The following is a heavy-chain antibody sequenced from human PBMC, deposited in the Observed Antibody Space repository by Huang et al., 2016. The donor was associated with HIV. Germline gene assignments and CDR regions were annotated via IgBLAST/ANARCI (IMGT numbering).Heavy chain of an antibody. Sequence: QVQLVQSGAEVKKPGASVKVSCKASGYTFTGYYMHWVRQAPGQGLEGRGGINPNSGGTNYEQKFQGRVTMTRDTSISTAYMELSRLRSDDTAVYYCAAGVVPAADYYYYYGMDVWGQGTTVTVSS. CDR3: AAGVVPAADYYYYYGMDV. CDR2: INPNSGGT. J-gene: IGHJ6*02. V-gene: IGHV1-2*02. CDR1: GYTFTGYY. D-gene: IGHD2-2*01.